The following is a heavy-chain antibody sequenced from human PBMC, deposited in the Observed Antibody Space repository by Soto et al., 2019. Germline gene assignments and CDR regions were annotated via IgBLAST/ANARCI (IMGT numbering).Heavy chain of an antibody. Sequence: SETLSLTCTVSDGSINNYYWSWIRQPPGKGLEWIGYIYYSGSTNYNPSLQSRVTISIDTSKNQFSLKLSSVTAADTAVYYCARRRDYMDVWGKGTAVTVSS. J-gene: IGHJ6*03. CDR1: DGSINNYY. CDR3: ARRRDYMDV. CDR2: IYYSGST. V-gene: IGHV4-59*08.